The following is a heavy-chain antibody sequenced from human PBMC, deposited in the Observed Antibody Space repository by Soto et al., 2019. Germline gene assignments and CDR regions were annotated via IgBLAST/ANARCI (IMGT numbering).Heavy chain of an antibody. CDR1: GYTFTSYY. V-gene: IGHV1-46*01. J-gene: IGHJ6*02. CDR3: TRGDLSRLCGVGAYYYFGMDV. CDR2: INPSGGST. D-gene: IGHD3-10*02. Sequence: ASVKVSCKASGYTFTSYYMHWVRQAPGQGLEWMGIINPSGGSTSYAQKFQGRVTMTRDTSTSTVYMDLSSLRPEDTAVYYCTRGDLSRLCGVGAYYYFGMDVWGQGCKVTVCS.